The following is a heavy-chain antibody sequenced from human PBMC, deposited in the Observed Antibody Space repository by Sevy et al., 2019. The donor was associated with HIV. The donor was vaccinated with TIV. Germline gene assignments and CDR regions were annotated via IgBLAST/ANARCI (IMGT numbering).Heavy chain of an antibody. CDR3: ARGQNGKYDY. Sequence: GGSLRLSCAASGFTFSSYSMTWVRQAPGKGLEWVSSISSSRTYIFYADSVKGRFTISRDNAKNSLYLQMNTLRAEDSALYYCARGQNGKYDYWGQGTLVTVSS. V-gene: IGHV3-21*01. J-gene: IGHJ4*02. D-gene: IGHD1-1*01. CDR2: ISSSRTYI. CDR1: GFTFSSYS.